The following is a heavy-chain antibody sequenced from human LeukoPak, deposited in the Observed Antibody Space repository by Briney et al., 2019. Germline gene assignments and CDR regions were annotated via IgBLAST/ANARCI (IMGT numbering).Heavy chain of an antibody. V-gene: IGHV4-59*01. CDR3: ARVAYCSGGSCYPAYFDY. J-gene: IGHJ4*02. Sequence: PSETLSLTCTVSGGSISSYYWSWIRQPPGKGLEWIGYIYYSGSTNYNPSLKSRVTISVDTSKNQFSLKLSSVTAADTAVYYCARVAYCSGGSCYPAYFDYWGQGTLVTVSS. D-gene: IGHD2-15*01. CDR1: GGSISSYY. CDR2: IYYSGST.